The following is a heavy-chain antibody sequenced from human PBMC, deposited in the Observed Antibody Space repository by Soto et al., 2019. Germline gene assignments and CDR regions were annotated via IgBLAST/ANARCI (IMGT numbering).Heavy chain of an antibody. CDR2: ISSSSSYT. CDR3: ARDIVSYFFFISGSFHDDFVF. V-gene: IGHV3-11*06. Sequence: GGSLRLSCAASGFTFSDYYMSWIRQAPGKGLEWVSYISSSSSYTNYADSVKGRFTISRDNAKNSLYLQMNSLRAEDTAVYYCARDIVSYFFFISGSFHDDFVFWCQGTMVTV. D-gene: IGHD3-22*01. J-gene: IGHJ3*01. CDR1: GFTFSDYY.